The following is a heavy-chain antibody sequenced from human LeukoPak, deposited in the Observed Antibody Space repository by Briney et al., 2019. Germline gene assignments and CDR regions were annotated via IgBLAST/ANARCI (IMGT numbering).Heavy chain of an antibody. CDR2: IKQDGTEK. Sequence: GGSLRLSCAASGFTFSKFWMNWVSHTPGKGLEWVASIKQDGTEKYYADSVKGRFTISRDNGKNSLYLQMSSLRAEDTATYYCATQSYYYDSSGYYTTWGQGTLVTVSS. CDR1: GFTFSKFW. CDR3: ATQSYYYDSSGYYTT. V-gene: IGHV3-7*01. J-gene: IGHJ4*02. D-gene: IGHD3-22*01.